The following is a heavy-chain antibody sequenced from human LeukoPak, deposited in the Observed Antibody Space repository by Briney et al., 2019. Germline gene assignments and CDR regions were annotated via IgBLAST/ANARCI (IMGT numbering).Heavy chain of an antibody. J-gene: IGHJ3*02. CDR3: AKDACGNYCSVDI. V-gene: IGHV3-23*01. CDR1: GFTFSTYA. CDR2: ISGGGENT. D-gene: IGHD1-26*01. Sequence: PGGSLRLSCAASGFTFSTYAMSWVRQAPGKGLEWVSGISGGGENTYYPDSVKGRFTISRDNSKNTIYLQMNSLRAEDTAVYYCAKDACGNYCSVDIWGQGTMVTVSS.